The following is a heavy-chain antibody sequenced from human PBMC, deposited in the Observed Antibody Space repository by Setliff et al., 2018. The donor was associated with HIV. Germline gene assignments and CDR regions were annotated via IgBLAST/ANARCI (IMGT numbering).Heavy chain of an antibody. CDR1: GYTFTDYY. Sequence: ASVKVSCKASGYTFTDYYMHWVKQAPGKGPEWMGRVDPEDGETIYAEKFQGRVTITADTSTDTSYLELSSLRSEDTAVFYCSTKRSSDSGGYSSDFWGQGTLVTVSS. CDR2: VDPEDGET. CDR3: STKRSSDSGGYSSDF. J-gene: IGHJ4*02. V-gene: IGHV1-69-2*01. D-gene: IGHD3-22*01.